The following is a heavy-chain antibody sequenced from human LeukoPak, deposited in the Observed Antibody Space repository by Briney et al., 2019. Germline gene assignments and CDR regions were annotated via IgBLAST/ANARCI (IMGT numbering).Heavy chain of an antibody. CDR3: AKSRSGNYYRSLGD. J-gene: IGHJ4*02. D-gene: IGHD3-10*01. CDR1: GFTFSSYA. Sequence: GGSLRLSCAASGFTFSSYAMSWVRQAPGKGLEWVSVISGSGGNTYYADSVKGRFTISRDSSKNTLYLQMNSLRVEDTAAYYCAKSRSGNYYRSLGDWGQGTLVTVSS. CDR2: ISGSGGNT. V-gene: IGHV3-23*01.